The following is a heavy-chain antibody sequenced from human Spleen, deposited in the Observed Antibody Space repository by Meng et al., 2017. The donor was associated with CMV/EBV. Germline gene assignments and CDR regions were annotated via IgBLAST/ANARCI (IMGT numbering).Heavy chain of an antibody. D-gene: IGHD3-22*01. V-gene: IGHV4-34*01. CDR1: GGSFSGYY. J-gene: IGHJ5*02. Sequence: QGELQQGGQGLCKPSATLSLTCAVYGGSFSGYYWSWIRQPPGKGLEWIGEINHSGSTNYNPSLKSQVTISVDTSKNQFSLKLSSVTAADTAVYYCARGYYYDSSGYYPNWFDPWGQGTLVTVSS. CDR2: INHSGST. CDR3: ARGYYYDSSGYYPNWFDP.